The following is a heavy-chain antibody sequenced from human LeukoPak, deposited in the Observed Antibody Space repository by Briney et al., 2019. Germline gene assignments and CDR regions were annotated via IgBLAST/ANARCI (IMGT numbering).Heavy chain of an antibody. CDR1: GGSFSGYY. CDR2: INHSGST. V-gene: IGHV4-34*01. D-gene: IGHD5-18*01. J-gene: IGHJ5*02. Sequence: SETLSLTCAVYGGSFSGYYWSWIRQPPGKGLEWIGEINHSGSTNYNPSLKSRVTISVDTSKNQFSLKLSSVTAADTAVYYCARVEYSYGLKTYTGFDPWGQGTLVTVSS. CDR3: ARVEYSYGLKTYTGFDP.